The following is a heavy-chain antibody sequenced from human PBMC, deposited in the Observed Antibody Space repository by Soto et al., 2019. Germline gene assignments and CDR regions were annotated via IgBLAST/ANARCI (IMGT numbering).Heavy chain of an antibody. CDR1: GXXXXXXX. CDR2: ISGHNGNT. V-gene: IGHV1-18*01. D-gene: IGHD1-1*01. J-gene: IGHJ5*02. CDR3: VRDWQLSP. Sequence: VKKTGASVKVXXXXSGXXXXXXXISWVRXXPGQGLLWMGWISGHNGNTLYAQNVQGRLTLTIDTSTNTAYMELMSLKIDDTAMYYCVRDWQLSPWGQGTLVTVSS.